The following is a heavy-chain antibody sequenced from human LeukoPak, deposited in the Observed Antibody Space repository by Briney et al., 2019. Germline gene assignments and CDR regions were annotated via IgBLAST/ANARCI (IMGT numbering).Heavy chain of an antibody. CDR3: AIWFGELSSPNWFDP. Sequence: GASVKVSCKASGYTFTGYYMRWVRQAPGQGLEWMGWINPNSGGTNYAQKFQGRVTMTRDTSISTAYMELSRLRSDDTAVYYCAIWFGELSSPNWFDPWGQGTLVTVSS. D-gene: IGHD3-10*01. CDR2: INPNSGGT. J-gene: IGHJ5*02. V-gene: IGHV1-2*02. CDR1: GYTFTGYY.